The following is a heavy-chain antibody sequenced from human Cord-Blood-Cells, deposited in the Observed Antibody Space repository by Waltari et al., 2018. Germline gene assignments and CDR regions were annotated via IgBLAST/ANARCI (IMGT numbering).Heavy chain of an antibody. J-gene: IGHJ3*02. CDR2: INHSGST. Sequence: QVQLQQWGAGLLKPSETLSLTCAVYGGSFSGYSWSWIRQPPGNGLEWIGEINHSGSTNNNPSLKRRVTISVDTSKNQFSLKMSSVTAADTAVYYCAREPITAYDAFDIWGQGTMVTVSS. CDR1: GGSFSGYS. CDR3: AREPITAYDAFDI. V-gene: IGHV4-34*01. D-gene: IGHD1-20*01.